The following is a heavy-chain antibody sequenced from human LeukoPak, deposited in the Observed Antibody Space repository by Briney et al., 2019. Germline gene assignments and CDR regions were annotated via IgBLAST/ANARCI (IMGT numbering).Heavy chain of an antibody. CDR2: IIPIFGTA. Sequence: ASVKVSCKASGGTFSSYAISWVRQAPGQGLEWMGGIIPIFGTANYAQKFQGRVTITADESTSTAYMELSSLRSEDTAVYYCARWGSSWDAFDIWGQGTMVTVSS. J-gene: IGHJ3*02. D-gene: IGHD7-27*01. V-gene: IGHV1-69*13. CDR3: ARWGSSWDAFDI. CDR1: GGTFSSYA.